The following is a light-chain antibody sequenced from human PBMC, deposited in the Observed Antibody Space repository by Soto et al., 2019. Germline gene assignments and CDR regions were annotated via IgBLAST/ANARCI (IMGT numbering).Light chain of an antibody. J-gene: IGKJ1*01. CDR1: QSVSSN. CDR2: GAS. V-gene: IGKV3-15*01. CDR3: PPDKNWWT. Sequence: EIVMTQSPATLSVSPGERATLSCRASQSVSSNLAWYQQKPGQAPRLLIYGASTRATGIPARFSGSGSGTEVTLTISRLQSEGFGGYYFPPDKNWWTFGQGTKVEIK.